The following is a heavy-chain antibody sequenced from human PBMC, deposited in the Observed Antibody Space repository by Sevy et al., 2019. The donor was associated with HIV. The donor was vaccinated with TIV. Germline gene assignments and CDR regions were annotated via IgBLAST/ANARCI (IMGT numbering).Heavy chain of an antibody. CDR1: GFTFSSYA. J-gene: IGHJ4*02. CDR3: ARAGSGSLYYIDY. Sequence: GGSLRLSCAASGFTFSSYALHWVRQAPGKGLDWVTVISYDGSNKYYTDSVKGRFTISRDNAKNTLYLEMNSLRAEDTAVYYCARAGSGSLYYIDYWAQGALVTVSS. V-gene: IGHV3-30*10. D-gene: IGHD3-10*01. CDR2: ISYDGSNK.